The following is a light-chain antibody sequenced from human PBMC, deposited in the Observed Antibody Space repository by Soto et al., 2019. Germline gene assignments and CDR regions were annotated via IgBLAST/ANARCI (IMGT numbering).Light chain of an antibody. CDR1: PSIGSY. J-gene: IGKJ2*01. CDR3: QQKYDVPYT. Sequence: DVQLTQSPSLLSASVGDRVTITCRASPSIGSYLNWYQHKPGKAPRLLIFAATTLESGVPSRFSGSGFNKDFTLTVSSLQPEDFATYYCQQKYDVPYTFGQGTRVEIK. V-gene: IGKV1-39*02. CDR2: AAT.